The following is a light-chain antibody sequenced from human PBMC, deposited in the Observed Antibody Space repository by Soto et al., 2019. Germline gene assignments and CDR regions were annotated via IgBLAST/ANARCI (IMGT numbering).Light chain of an antibody. J-gene: IGKJ1*01. CDR1: QSVSSY. CDR2: DAS. V-gene: IGKV3-11*01. Sequence: EIVLTQSPATLSLSPGERATLSCRASQSVSSYLAWYQQKPGQAPRLLIDDASNRATGIPARFSGSGSETDFTLTISSLEPEDFAVYYCQQRSNWPPWGFGQGTKVEIK. CDR3: QQRSNWPPWG.